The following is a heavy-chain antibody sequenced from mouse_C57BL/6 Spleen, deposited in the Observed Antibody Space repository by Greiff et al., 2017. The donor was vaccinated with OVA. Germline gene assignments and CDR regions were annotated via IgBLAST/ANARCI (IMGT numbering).Heavy chain of an antibody. V-gene: IGHV5-6*01. D-gene: IGHD1-1*01. CDR1: GFTFSSYG. J-gene: IGHJ2*01. CDR3: ARHPPNYYECSYPHYFGY. Sequence: EVQLMESGGDLVKPGGSLKLSCAASGFTFSSYGMSWVRQTPDKRLEWVATISRGGSYTYYPDSVKGRFTISRDNAKNTLYLQMSSLKSKDTAMYYCARHPPNYYECSYPHYFGYWGQGTTLTVSS. CDR2: ISRGGSYT.